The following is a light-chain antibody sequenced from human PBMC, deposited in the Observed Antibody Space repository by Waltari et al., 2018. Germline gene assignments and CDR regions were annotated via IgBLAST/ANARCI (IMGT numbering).Light chain of an antibody. CDR1: RRDVGSYHL. Sequence: QSALTQPASVSGSPGQSITISCTGTRRDVGSYHLVSWYQQHPGKAPKLMIYEGRKRPSGVSNRFSGSKSGNTASLTISGLQAEDEADYYCCSYAGSVVFGGGTKLTVL. J-gene: IGLJ2*01. CDR2: EGR. CDR3: CSYAGSVV. V-gene: IGLV2-23*01.